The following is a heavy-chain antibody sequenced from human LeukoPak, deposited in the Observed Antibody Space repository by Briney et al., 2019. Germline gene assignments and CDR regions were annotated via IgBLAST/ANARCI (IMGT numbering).Heavy chain of an antibody. CDR3: AREEYYDFWSGYPHLDY. Sequence: XKAXGYTFTGYYMHWVRQAPGQGLEWMGWINPNSGGTNYAQKFQGRVTITTDEYTRTAYMELSSLRSEDTAVYYCAREEYYDFWSGYPHLDYWGQGTLVTVSS. D-gene: IGHD3-3*01. CDR2: INPNSGGT. CDR1: GYTFTGYY. J-gene: IGHJ4*02. V-gene: IGHV1-2*02.